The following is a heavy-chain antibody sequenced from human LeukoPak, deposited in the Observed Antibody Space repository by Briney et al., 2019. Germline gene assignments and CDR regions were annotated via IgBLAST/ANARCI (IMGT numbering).Heavy chain of an antibody. CDR3: ARVSLIVGARYYFDY. CDR2: IYHSGST. Sequence: SETLSLTCTVSGYSISSGYYWGWIRQPPGKGLEWIGSIYHSGSTYYNPSLKSQVTISVDTSKNQFSLKLSSVTAADTAVYYCARVSLIVGARYYFDYWGQGTLVTVSS. J-gene: IGHJ4*02. D-gene: IGHD1-26*01. V-gene: IGHV4-38-2*02. CDR1: GYSISSGYY.